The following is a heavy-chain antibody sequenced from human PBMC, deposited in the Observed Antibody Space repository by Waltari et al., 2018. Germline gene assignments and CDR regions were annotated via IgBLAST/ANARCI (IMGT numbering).Heavy chain of an antibody. CDR1: GYTFTSYA. CDR2: INAGNGNT. Sequence: QVQLVQSGAEVKKPGASVKVSCKASGYTFTSYAMHWVRQAPGQRLEWMGWINAGNGNTKYSQKFQGRVTITGDTSASTAYMELSSLRSEDTAVYYCARDRPAYCGGDCYSLTFDYWGQGTLVTVSS. D-gene: IGHD2-21*01. CDR3: ARDRPAYCGGDCYSLTFDY. V-gene: IGHV1-3*01. J-gene: IGHJ4*02.